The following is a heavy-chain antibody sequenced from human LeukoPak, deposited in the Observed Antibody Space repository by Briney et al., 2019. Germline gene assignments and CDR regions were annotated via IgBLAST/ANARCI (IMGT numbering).Heavy chain of an antibody. CDR1: GGSMSSYY. Sequence: SETLSLTCTVSGGSMSSYYWSFIRQPAGRGLEWLGRIHTSWTNYYNPSLKSRVTMSVDTSRNQFSLRLTSVTAADTAVYYCARGYYYEGEGRSWCDPWGQGTLVTVSS. V-gene: IGHV4-4*07. CDR3: ARGYYYEGEGRSWCDP. CDR2: IHTSWTN. D-gene: IGHD2/OR15-2a*01. J-gene: IGHJ5*02.